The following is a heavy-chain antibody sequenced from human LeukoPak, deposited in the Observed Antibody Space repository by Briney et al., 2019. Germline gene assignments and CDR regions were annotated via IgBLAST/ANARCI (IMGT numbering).Heavy chain of an antibody. V-gene: IGHV3-64*01. CDR3: ARGRYDSSGYEAPTAFDI. Sequence: GGSLRLSCAASGFSFSSYAMHWVRQAPGKGLEYISAISSNGDSTHYANSVEGRFTISRDNSKNTLYFQMGSLRAEDMAVYYCARGRYDSSGYEAPTAFDIWGQGTMVTVSS. CDR2: ISSNGDST. J-gene: IGHJ3*02. D-gene: IGHD3-22*01. CDR1: GFSFSSYA.